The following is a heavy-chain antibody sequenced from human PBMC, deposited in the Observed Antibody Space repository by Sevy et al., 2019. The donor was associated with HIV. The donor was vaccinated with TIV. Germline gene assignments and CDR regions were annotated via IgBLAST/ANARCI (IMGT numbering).Heavy chain of an antibody. CDR1: GGSISSYY. V-gene: IGHV4-4*07. CDR3: ARVGYYDSSGYLWFDP. Sequence: SDTLSLTCTVSGGSISSYYWSWIRQPAGKGLEWIGRIYTSGSTNYNPSLKSRVTMSVDTSKNQFSLKLSSVTAADTAVYYCARVGYYDSSGYLWFDPWGQGTLVTVSS. D-gene: IGHD3-22*01. CDR2: IYTSGST. J-gene: IGHJ5*02.